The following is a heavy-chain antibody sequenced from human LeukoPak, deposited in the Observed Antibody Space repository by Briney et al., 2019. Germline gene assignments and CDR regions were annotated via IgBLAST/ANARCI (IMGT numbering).Heavy chain of an antibody. D-gene: IGHD6-13*01. Sequence: SETLSLTCTVSGGSIRSSYYYWGWIRQPPGKGLEWIGSIYDSGSTYYNPSLKSRVTISVDTSKNQFSLKLSSVTAADTAVYYCASGQGQLVYGYWGQGTLVTVSS. V-gene: IGHV4-39*07. CDR2: IYDSGST. CDR3: ASGQGQLVYGY. CDR1: GGSIRSSYYY. J-gene: IGHJ4*02.